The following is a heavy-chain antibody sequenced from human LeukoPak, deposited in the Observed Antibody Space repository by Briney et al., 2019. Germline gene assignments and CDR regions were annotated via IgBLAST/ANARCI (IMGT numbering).Heavy chain of an antibody. J-gene: IGHJ5*02. D-gene: IGHD1-26*01. V-gene: IGHV4-39*07. CDR1: GGSISSSSYY. Sequence: PSETLSLTCTVSGGSISSSSYYWGWIRQPPGKGLEWIGSIHYSGSTYNNPSLKSRVTVSVDTSKNQFSLKLSSVTAADTAVYYCARALVGAEGWFDPWGQGTLVTVSS. CDR3: ARALVGAEGWFDP. CDR2: IHYSGST.